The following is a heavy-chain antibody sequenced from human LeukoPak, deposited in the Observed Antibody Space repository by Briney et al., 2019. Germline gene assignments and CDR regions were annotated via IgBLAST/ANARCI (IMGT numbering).Heavy chain of an antibody. V-gene: IGHV4-59*08. CDR2: IYYSGST. Sequence: SETLSLTCTVSGGSISSYYWSWIRQPPGKGLEWIGYIYYSGSTNYNPSLKSRATISVDTSKNQFSLKLSSVTAADTAVYYCAAGYRSGWYLVGWGQGTLVTVSS. D-gene: IGHD6-19*01. J-gene: IGHJ4*02. CDR1: GGSISSYY. CDR3: AAGYRSGWYLVG.